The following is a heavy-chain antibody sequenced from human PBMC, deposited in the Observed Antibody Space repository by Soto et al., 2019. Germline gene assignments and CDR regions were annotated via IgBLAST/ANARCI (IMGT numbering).Heavy chain of an antibody. CDR2: ISYDGSNK. Sequence: GGSLRLSCAASGFTFSSYGMHWVRQAPGKGLEWVAVISYDGSNKYYADSVKGRFTISRDNSKNTLYLQMNSLRAEDTAVYYCARVLGGPYYYGSSYPLPPYYYGMDVWGQGTTVTVSS. CDR3: ARVLGGPYYYGSSYPLPPYYYGMDV. J-gene: IGHJ6*02. V-gene: IGHV3-30*03. D-gene: IGHD3-22*01. CDR1: GFTFSSYG.